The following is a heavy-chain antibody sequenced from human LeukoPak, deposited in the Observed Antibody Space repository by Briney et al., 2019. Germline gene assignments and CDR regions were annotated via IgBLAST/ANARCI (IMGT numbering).Heavy chain of an antibody. CDR1: GFTFSSYW. CDR2: INSDGSST. CDR3: ARDPRKQWLVRRSYYYYMDV. V-gene: IGHV3-74*01. D-gene: IGHD6-19*01. J-gene: IGHJ6*03. Sequence: GGSLRLSCAASGFTFSSYWMHWVRHAPGKGLVWVSRINSDGSSTSYADSVKGRFTISRDNAKNTLYLQMNSLRAEDTAVYYCARDPRKQWLVRRSYYYYMDVWGKGTTVTVSS.